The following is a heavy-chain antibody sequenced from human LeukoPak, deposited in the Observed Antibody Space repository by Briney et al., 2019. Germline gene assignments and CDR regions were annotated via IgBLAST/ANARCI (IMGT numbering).Heavy chain of an antibody. J-gene: IGHJ4*02. D-gene: IGHD5/OR15-5a*01. V-gene: IGHV1-69-2*01. Sequence: ASVKISCKTSVYSLIDYFIYWVRQTPGKGLEWMGRVDPEDGQTLYAEKFQGRVTITADTSAETSSMELSSLRSENTAIYYCSASTVSTFPDFWGPGTLVSVSS. CDR1: VYSLIDYF. CDR2: VDPEDGQT. CDR3: SASTVSTFPDF.